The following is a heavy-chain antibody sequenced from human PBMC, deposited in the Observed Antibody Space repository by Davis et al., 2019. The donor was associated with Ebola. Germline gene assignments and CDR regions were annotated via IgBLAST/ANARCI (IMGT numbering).Heavy chain of an antibody. CDR2: IYYSGST. CDR3: ARRLGGTSNIDS. V-gene: IGHV4-39*01. Sequence: PSETLSLTCTVPGGSISDDYWAWIRQPPGKGLEWFGNIYYSGSTYYNPSLKSRVTISVARSENQFSLRLISVTAADTAVYYCARRLGGTSNIDSWGQGTLVIVSS. CDR1: GGSISDDY. J-gene: IGHJ4*02. D-gene: IGHD1-26*01.